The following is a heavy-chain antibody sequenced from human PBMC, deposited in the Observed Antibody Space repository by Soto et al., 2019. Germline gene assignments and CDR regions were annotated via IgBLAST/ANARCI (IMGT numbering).Heavy chain of an antibody. CDR1: EYRFSDNY. CDR3: AREAKSGYISAWHFDY. J-gene: IGHJ4*02. V-gene: IGHV1-2*02. D-gene: IGHD6-19*01. Sequence: GTSVKVSCEACEYRFSDNYINWVRQAPGQGLEWMGWINPNTGGTTYAQKFQGGVTMTSDTSINTAYMELSRLRSDDTAVYYCAREAKSGYISAWHFDYWGQGTVVTVSS. CDR2: INPNTGGT.